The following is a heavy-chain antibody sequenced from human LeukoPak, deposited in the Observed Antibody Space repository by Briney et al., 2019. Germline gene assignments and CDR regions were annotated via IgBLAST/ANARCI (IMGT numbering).Heavy chain of an antibody. CDR2: ISTTASPV. CDR1: GFTFRAYS. CDR3: AKEAVAGTNWFDP. Sequence: GGSLRLSCAASGFTFRAYSMNWVRQAPGRGLEWVSYISTTASPVYYADSVKGRFTISRDNAKNSLYLQMNNLRAEDTAIYYCAKEAVAGTNWFDPWGQGTLVTVSS. D-gene: IGHD6-19*01. J-gene: IGHJ5*02. V-gene: IGHV3-48*01.